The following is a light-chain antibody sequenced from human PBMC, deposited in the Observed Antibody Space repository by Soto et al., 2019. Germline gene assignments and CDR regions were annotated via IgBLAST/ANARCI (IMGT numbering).Light chain of an antibody. CDR1: QTVSSY. V-gene: IGKV3-11*01. J-gene: IGKJ1*01. Sequence: EIVLTQSPATLSLSPGETATLSCRASQTVSSYFAWFQQKPGQPPRLLIYDASIQAPGIPARFSGSGSGTDFTLTISRLEPEDSAVYYCHQRSNWPKTYGQGTKVEIK. CDR3: HQRSNWPKT. CDR2: DAS.